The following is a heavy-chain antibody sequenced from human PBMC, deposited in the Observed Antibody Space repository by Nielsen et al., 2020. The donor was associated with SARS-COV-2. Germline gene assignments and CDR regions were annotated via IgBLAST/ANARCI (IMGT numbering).Heavy chain of an antibody. V-gene: IGHV3-23*01. CDR1: GFTFSSYA. D-gene: IGHD5-24*01. J-gene: IGHJ4*02. CDR2: ISGSGGST. Sequence: GESMKISCAASGFTFSSYAMGWVRQAPGKGLEWVSAISGSGGSTYYADSVKGRFTISRDNSKNTLYLQMNSLRVEDTAVYYCAKGQMGDGYNNFDYWGQGTLVTVSS. CDR3: AKGQMGDGYNNFDY.